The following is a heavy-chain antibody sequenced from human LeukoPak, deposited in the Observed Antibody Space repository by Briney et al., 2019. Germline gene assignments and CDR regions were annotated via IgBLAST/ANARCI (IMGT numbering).Heavy chain of an antibody. CDR1: GFTVSSNY. J-gene: IGHJ4*02. Sequence: GGSLRLSCAASGFTVSSNYMSWVRRAPGKGLEWVSVIYSGGSTYYADSVKGRFTISRDNSKNTLYLQMNSLRAEDTAVYYCARGPKYYYGFRDWGQGTLVTVSS. V-gene: IGHV3-66*01. D-gene: IGHD3-10*01. CDR3: ARGPKYYYGFRD. CDR2: IYSGGST.